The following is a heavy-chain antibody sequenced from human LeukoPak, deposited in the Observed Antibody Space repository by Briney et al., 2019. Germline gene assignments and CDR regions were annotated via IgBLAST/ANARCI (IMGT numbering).Heavy chain of an antibody. V-gene: IGHV3-48*01. CDR2: IGTSSTTI. CDR1: GFTFSSYT. Sequence: TGGSLRLSCAASGFTFSSYTMNWVRQPPGKGLEWVSNIGTSSTTIYYADSVKGRFTISRDNAKNSLYLQMNSLRADDTAVYYCARFAAGGSYYYYMDVXXKGTTVTVSS. J-gene: IGHJ6*03. D-gene: IGHD6-25*01. CDR3: ARFAAGGSYYYYMDV.